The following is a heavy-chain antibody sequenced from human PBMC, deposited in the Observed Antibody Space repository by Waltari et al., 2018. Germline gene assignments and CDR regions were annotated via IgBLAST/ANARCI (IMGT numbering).Heavy chain of an antibody. CDR2: INPSGGST. CDR1: GYTFTSYY. Sequence: QVQLVQSGAEVKKPGASVKVSCKASGYTFTSYYMHWVRQAPGQGLEWMGIINPSGGSTSYAHKFQGRVTMTRDTSTSTVYMELSSLRSEDTAVYYCAREDKMVQGVINPWYFDYWGQGTLVTVSS. CDR3: AREDKMVQGVINPWYFDY. V-gene: IGHV1-46*01. J-gene: IGHJ4*02. D-gene: IGHD3-10*01.